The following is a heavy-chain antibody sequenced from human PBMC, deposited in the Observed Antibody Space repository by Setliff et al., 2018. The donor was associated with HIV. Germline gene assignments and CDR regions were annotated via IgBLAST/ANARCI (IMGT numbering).Heavy chain of an antibody. CDR3: ARDGCSTSCYPDTNWFDP. Sequence: ASVKVSCKASGYTFTSYGISWVRQAPGQGLEWMGWISAYNGNTNYAQKLQGRVTMTIDTSTSTAYMELRSLRSGDTAVYYCARDGCSTSCYPDTNWFDPWGQGTLVTVSS. V-gene: IGHV1-18*01. CDR2: ISAYNGNT. D-gene: IGHD2-2*01. CDR1: GYTFTSYG. J-gene: IGHJ5*02.